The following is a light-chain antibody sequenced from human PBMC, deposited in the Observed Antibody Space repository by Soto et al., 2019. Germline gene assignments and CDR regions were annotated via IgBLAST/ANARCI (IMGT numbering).Light chain of an antibody. CDR2: DTS. Sequence: EVVLTQSPATLSVSPGERATLSCRARQSVSIKLAWYQQKPGQAPRLLIYDTSTRATGIPARFSGSGSGTDFTLTVSRLEPEDFAVYYCQHYVSPPITFGQGTRLENK. CDR1: QSVSIK. J-gene: IGKJ5*01. V-gene: IGKV3-15*01. CDR3: QHYVSPPIT.